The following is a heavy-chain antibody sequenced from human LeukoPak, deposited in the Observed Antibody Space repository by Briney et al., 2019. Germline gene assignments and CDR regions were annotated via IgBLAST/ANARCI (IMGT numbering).Heavy chain of an antibody. Sequence: ASVKVSCKASGYTFTSYGISWVRQDPGQGLEWMGWISAYNGNTNYAQKLQGRVTMTTDTSTSTAYMELRSLRSDDTAVYYCARDSHPTYYYDSSGSPNFDYWGQGTLVTVSS. CDR2: ISAYNGNT. CDR1: GYTFTSYG. J-gene: IGHJ4*02. CDR3: ARDSHPTYYYDSSGSPNFDY. V-gene: IGHV1-18*01. D-gene: IGHD3-22*01.